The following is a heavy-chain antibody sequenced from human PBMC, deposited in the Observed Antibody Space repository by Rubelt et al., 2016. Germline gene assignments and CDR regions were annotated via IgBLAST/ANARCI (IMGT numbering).Heavy chain of an antibody. CDR1: GFSLGTSGMC. CDR3: ARILLPDYYDSSGGMDV. V-gene: IGHV2-70*15. CDR2: IAWDDDK. Sequence: QVTLRESGPALVKPTQTLTLTCTFSGFSLGTSGMCVSWICQPPGKALEWLARIAWDDDKYYSTSLKTRLTNPKDTTKNPVVLKMTNTDPVDTATYDCARILLPDYYDSSGGMDVWGQGTTVTVSS. J-gene: IGHJ6*02. D-gene: IGHD3-22*01.